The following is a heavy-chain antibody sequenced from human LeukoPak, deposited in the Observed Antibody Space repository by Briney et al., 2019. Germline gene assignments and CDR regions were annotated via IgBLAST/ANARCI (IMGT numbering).Heavy chain of an antibody. D-gene: IGHD6-19*01. Sequence: PSETLSLTCTVSGGSISSYYWSWIRQPPGKGLEWIGYIYYSGSTNYNPSLKSRVTISVDTPKNQFSLKLSSVTAADTAVYYCARRHSSGWSHFDYWGQGTLVTVSS. CDR2: IYYSGST. J-gene: IGHJ4*02. V-gene: IGHV4-59*08. CDR1: GGSISSYY. CDR3: ARRHSSGWSHFDY.